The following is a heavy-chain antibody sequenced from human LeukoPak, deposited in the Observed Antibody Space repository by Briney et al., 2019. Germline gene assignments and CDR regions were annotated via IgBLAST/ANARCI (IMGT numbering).Heavy chain of an antibody. CDR2: IYTSGST. D-gene: IGHD6-13*01. CDR1: GFTFSSYS. CDR3: ATQRIPAAHIFDS. J-gene: IGHJ4*02. V-gene: IGHV4-4*07. Sequence: GSLRLSCAASGFTFSSYSMNWVRQAPGKGLEWIGRIYTSGSTNYNPSLKSRVTMSVDTSKNQFSLKLSSVTAADTAVYYCATQRIPAAHIFDSWGQGTLLTVSS.